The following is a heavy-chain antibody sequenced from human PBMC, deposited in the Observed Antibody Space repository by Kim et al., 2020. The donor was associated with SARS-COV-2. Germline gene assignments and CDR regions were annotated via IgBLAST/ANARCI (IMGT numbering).Heavy chain of an antibody. J-gene: IGHJ4*02. Sequence: LSLTCAVSGFTVSSNYMSWVRQAPGKGLEWVSVIYSDGSTYYADSVKGRFTISRDNSKNMLYLQMNSLRAEDTAVYYCARALYYFDYWGQGTLVTVSS. V-gene: IGHV3-53*01. CDR1: GFTVSSNY. CDR2: IYSDGST. CDR3: ARALYYFDY.